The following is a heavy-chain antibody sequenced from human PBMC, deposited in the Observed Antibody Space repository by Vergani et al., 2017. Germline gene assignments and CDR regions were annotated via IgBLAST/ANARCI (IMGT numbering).Heavy chain of an antibody. CDR3: ARLGGPAVAGIRYYYYGMDV. Sequence: QVQLQESGPGLVKPSETLSLTCTVSGGSISSYYWSWIRQPPGKGLEWIWYIYYIGSTNYNPSLTSRVTISVDTFKNQFSLKLSSVTAADTAVYYCARLGGPAVAGIRYYYYGMDVWGQGTTVTVSS. CDR1: GGSISSYY. CDR2: IYYIGST. D-gene: IGHD6-19*01. V-gene: IGHV4-59*08. J-gene: IGHJ6*02.